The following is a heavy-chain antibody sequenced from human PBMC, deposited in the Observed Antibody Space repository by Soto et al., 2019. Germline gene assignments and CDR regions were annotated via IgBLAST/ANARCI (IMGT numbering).Heavy chain of an antibody. Sequence: SETLSLTCTVSGGSISSYYWSWIRQPPGKGLEWIGYIYYSGSTDYNPSLKSRVTISVDTSKNQFSLKLSSVTAADTAVYYCARGSRATAMVSVWFDPWGQGTLVTVS. V-gene: IGHV4-59*01. J-gene: IGHJ5*02. D-gene: IGHD5-18*01. CDR1: GGSISSYY. CDR2: IYYSGST. CDR3: ARGSRATAMVSVWFDP.